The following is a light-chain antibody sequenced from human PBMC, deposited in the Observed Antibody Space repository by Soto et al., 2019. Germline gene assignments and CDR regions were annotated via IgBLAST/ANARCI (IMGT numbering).Light chain of an antibody. CDR2: AAS. Sequence: DIQMTQSPSTLSGSVGDRVTITCRASQTISSWLAWYQQKPGKAPKLLIYAASSLQSGVPSRFSGSGSETDFTLTISSLQPEDFATYSCQQSYSTTWTFGQGTKVDNK. J-gene: IGKJ1*01. CDR3: QQSYSTTWT. V-gene: IGKV1-39*01. CDR1: QTISSW.